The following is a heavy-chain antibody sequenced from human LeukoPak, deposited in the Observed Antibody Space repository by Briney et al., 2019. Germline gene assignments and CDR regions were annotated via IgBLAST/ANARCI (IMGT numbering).Heavy chain of an antibody. CDR2: IFPDGRT. J-gene: IGHJ4*02. D-gene: IGHD4-17*01. CDR1: GLTFTDYY. V-gene: IGHV3-53*01. CDR3: ARTNPVYGDFDY. Sequence: GGSLRLSCAASGLTFTDYYLSWVRQAPGKGLEWVSVIFPDGRTYHADSVKGRFTISRDNSKNTLLLQMNSLRADDTALYHCARTNPVYGDFDYWGQGILVTVSS.